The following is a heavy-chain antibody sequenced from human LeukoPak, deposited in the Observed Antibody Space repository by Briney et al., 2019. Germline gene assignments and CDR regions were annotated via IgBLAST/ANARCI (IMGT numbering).Heavy chain of an antibody. CDR2: IYSGGST. V-gene: IGHV3-66*02. Sequence: GGSLRLSCAASGFTFSSNYMSWVRQAPGKGLEGVSVIYSGGSTYYTDSVTGRCTISRDNSKNTLYLQMNSLRAEDTAVYYCARGGRYCSGGSCYSDYYYGVDVWGQGTTVTVSS. D-gene: IGHD2-15*01. CDR3: ARGGRYCSGGSCYSDYYYGVDV. CDR1: GFTFSSNY. J-gene: IGHJ6*02.